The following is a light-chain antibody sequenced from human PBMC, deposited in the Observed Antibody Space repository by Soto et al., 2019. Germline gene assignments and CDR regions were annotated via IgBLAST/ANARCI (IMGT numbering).Light chain of an antibody. CDR2: AAS. V-gene: IGKV3-20*01. CDR1: QSLSRSY. Sequence: EIVLTQSPGTLSSSPGDRATVSCRASQSLSRSYLSWYQQKPGQAPRLLIYAASARATGIPDRFSGSGSGTDFTLTISTLEPEDFAVYHCHQYGSSPPYTFGQGTKLEIK. J-gene: IGKJ2*01. CDR3: HQYGSSPPYT.